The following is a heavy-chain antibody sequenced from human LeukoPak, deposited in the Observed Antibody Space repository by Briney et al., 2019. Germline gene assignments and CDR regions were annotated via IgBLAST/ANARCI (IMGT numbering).Heavy chain of an antibody. Sequence: SETLSLTCTVSGGSISSYYWSWIRQPAGKGLEWIGEINHSGSTNYNPSLKSRVTISVDTSKNQFSLKLSSVTAADTAVYYCAKNGLLWFGQYFWGQGTLVTVSS. CDR3: AKNGLLWFGQYF. D-gene: IGHD3-10*01. V-gene: IGHV4-59*12. CDR1: GGSISSYY. J-gene: IGHJ4*02. CDR2: INHSGST.